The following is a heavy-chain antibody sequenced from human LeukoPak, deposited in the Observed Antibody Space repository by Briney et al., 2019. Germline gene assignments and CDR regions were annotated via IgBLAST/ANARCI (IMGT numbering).Heavy chain of an antibody. Sequence: SVKVSCKASGGTFSSYTISWVRQAPGQGLEWMGRIIPILGIANYAQKFQGRVTITADKSTSTAYMELSSLRSEDTAVYYCARDIGGSYPAADYWGQGTLVTASS. CDR2: IIPILGIA. CDR3: ARDIGGSYPAADY. CDR1: GGTFSSYT. V-gene: IGHV1-69*04. D-gene: IGHD1-26*01. J-gene: IGHJ4*02.